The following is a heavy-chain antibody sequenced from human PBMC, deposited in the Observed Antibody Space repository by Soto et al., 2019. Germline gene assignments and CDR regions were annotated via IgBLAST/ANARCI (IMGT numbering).Heavy chain of an antibody. D-gene: IGHD1-1*01. Sequence: QVHLLQSGAEVRKPGASVKVSCKASGYTFTSYGCAWVRQVPGQGLEWMGWISAHKDNTNNATKGQGRVTVTRDTATSTAYMELRKLRSDDTAVYYCARGRYGDYWGQGALVPVSS. CDR2: ISAHKDNT. CDR3: ARGRYGDY. J-gene: IGHJ4*02. CDR1: GYTFTSYG. V-gene: IGHV1-18*01.